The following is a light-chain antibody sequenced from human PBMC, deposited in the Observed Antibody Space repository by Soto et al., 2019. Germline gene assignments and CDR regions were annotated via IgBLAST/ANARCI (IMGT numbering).Light chain of an antibody. V-gene: IGKV1-5*01. J-gene: IGKJ2*01. CDR1: HSVSTW. Sequence: DIQMTQSPSILSASVGDRATITSRASHSVSTWMAWYQQKPGQVPKLLVFEASTLRRGVPSRFSGSGSGTDFTLTISSLQPDDFATYYCQQYDSHRGSFGQGTRLEIK. CDR3: QQYDSHRGS. CDR2: EAS.